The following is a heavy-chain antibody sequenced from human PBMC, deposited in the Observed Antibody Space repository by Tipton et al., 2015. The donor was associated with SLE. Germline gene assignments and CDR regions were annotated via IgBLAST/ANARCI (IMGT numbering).Heavy chain of an antibody. D-gene: IGHD3-3*01. CDR1: GDSVISGTYY. CDR3: ARGTTFDFWSGSWFDP. V-gene: IGHV4-61*01. Sequence: TLSLTCTVSGDSVISGTYYWSWIRQPPAKGLEWIGYIYYSGGTIYNPSLKSRVTVSLDTSKNQFSLKLTSVTAADTAVYYCARGTTFDFWSGSWFDPWGQGTLVTVSS. J-gene: IGHJ5*02. CDR2: IYYSGGT.